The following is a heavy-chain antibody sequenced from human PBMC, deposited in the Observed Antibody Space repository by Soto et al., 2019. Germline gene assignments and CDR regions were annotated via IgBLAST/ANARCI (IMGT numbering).Heavy chain of an antibody. J-gene: IGHJ4*02. CDR2: IYYSGST. CDR3: ARGIVATSNPFDY. CDR1: GGSISSGDYY. Sequence: SETLSLTCTVSGGSISSGDYYWSWIRQPPGKGLEWIGYIYYSGSTYYNPSLKSRVTISVDTSKNQFSLKLSSVTAADTAVYYCARGIVATSNPFDYWGQGTLLTVSS. D-gene: IGHD5-12*01. V-gene: IGHV4-30-4*01.